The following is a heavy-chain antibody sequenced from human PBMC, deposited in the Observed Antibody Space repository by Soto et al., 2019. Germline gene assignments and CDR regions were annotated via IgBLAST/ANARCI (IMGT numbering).Heavy chain of an antibody. CDR2: ISGSGGST. Sequence: GGSLRLSCAASGFTFSSYAMTWFRQAPGKGLEWVSTISGSGGSTYSADSVKGRFTISRDNSKNTLYLQMNSLRAEDTAVYYCAKLPLGYGTGDSCEAPFDYWGQGTRVTVVS. CDR1: GFTFSSYA. J-gene: IGHJ4*02. D-gene: IGHD2-15*01. CDR3: AKLPLGYGTGDSCEAPFDY. V-gene: IGHV3-23*01.